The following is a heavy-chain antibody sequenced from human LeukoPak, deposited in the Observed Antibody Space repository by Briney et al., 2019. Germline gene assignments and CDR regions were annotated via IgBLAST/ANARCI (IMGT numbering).Heavy chain of an antibody. CDR3: ARIYGSGSSKSDNFDY. V-gene: IGHV3-33*01. J-gene: IGHJ4*02. Sequence: GRSLRLSCAASGFTFSSYGMHWVRQAPGKGLEWVAVIWYDGSNKYYADSVKGRSTISRDNSKNTLYLQMNSLRAEDTAVYYCARIYGSGSSKSDNFDYWGQGTLVTVSS. CDR1: GFTFSSYG. CDR2: IWYDGSNK. D-gene: IGHD3-10*01.